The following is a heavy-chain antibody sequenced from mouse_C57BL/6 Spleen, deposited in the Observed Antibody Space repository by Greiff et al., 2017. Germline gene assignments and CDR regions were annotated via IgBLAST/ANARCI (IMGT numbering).Heavy chain of an antibody. CDR2: IDPANGNT. CDR3: ARDYSYYGSSYWYFDV. Sequence: VQLQQSVAELVRPGASVKLSCTASGFNIKNTYMHWVKQRPEQGLEWIGRIDPANGNTKYAPKFQGKATITADPSSNAAYLPLSSLTSEDTAIYYCARDYSYYGSSYWYFDVWGTGTTVTVSS. CDR1: GFNIKNTY. D-gene: IGHD1-1*01. V-gene: IGHV14-3*01. J-gene: IGHJ1*03.